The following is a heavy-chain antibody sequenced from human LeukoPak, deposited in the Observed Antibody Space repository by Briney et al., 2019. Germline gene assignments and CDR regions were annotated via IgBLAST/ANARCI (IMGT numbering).Heavy chain of an antibody. CDR2: IKQDGSEK. J-gene: IGHJ4*02. CDR3: ARGETYIWFGELPAPVFDY. CDR1: GFTFSSYW. V-gene: IGHV3-7*01. D-gene: IGHD3-10*01. Sequence: PGGSLRLSCAASGFTFSSYWMSWVRQAPGKGLEWVANIKQDGSEKYYVDSVKCRFTISRDNAKNSLYLQMNSLTAEDTAVYYCARGETYIWFGELPAPVFDYWGQGTLVTVSS.